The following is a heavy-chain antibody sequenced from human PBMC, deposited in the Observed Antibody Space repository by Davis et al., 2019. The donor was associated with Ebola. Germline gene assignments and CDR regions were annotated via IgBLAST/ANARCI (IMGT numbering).Heavy chain of an antibody. CDR3: AKEERFLEWFL. D-gene: IGHD3-3*01. Sequence: AASVKVSCKASGYAFNKYGINWVRQAPGQGLEWMGWISIYNGNTNYAQKFQGRVTMTADTSTNTAYMELKSLTSGDTAVYYCAKEERFLEWFLWGQGTLVTVS. CDR1: GYAFNKYG. CDR2: ISIYNGNT. V-gene: IGHV1-18*01. J-gene: IGHJ4*02.